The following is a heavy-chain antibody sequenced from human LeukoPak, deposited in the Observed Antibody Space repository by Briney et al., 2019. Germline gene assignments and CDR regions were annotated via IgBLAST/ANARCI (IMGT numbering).Heavy chain of an antibody. J-gene: IGHJ3*02. Sequence: ASVKVSCKASGYTFTGYYMHWVRQAPGQGLEWMGWITPNSGGTNYAQKFQGRVTMTRDTSISTAYMELSRLRSDDTAVYYCARVWAYYYYGSGSIVDDAFDIWGQGTMVTVSS. D-gene: IGHD3-10*01. CDR1: GYTFTGYY. CDR2: ITPNSGGT. V-gene: IGHV1-2*02. CDR3: ARVWAYYYYGSGSIVDDAFDI.